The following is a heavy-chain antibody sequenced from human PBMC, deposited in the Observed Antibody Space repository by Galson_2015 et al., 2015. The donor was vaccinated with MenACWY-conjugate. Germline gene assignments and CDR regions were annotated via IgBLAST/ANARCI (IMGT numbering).Heavy chain of an antibody. CDR2: TLPGDSDT. CDR3: ARHGGGYCRSTSCYLFDP. CDR1: GYSFTTYW. J-gene: IGHJ5*02. D-gene: IGHD2-2*01. Sequence: QSGAEVKKPGESLKISCKASGYSFTTYWIGWVRQMPGRGLEWMGITLPGDSDTIYSPSFQGQVTISADKSISTAYLQWSSLKASDTAMYYCARHGGGYCRSTSCYLFDPWGQGTLVTTSS. V-gene: IGHV5-51*01.